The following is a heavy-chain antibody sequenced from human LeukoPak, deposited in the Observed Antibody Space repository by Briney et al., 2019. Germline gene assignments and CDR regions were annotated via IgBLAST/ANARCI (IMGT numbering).Heavy chain of an antibody. J-gene: IGHJ4*02. CDR3: AKGYSSGWYDFDS. V-gene: IGHV3-23*01. CDR1: GFTFSNFG. Sequence: GESLKISCTASGFTFSNFGMSWVRQAPGKGLDWVSFISGSGHNTYYGDSVKGRFTISRDTSKNTVYLQMNSLRADDTAVYYCAKGYSSGWYDFDSWGQGTLVTVAS. D-gene: IGHD6-19*01. CDR2: ISGSGHNT.